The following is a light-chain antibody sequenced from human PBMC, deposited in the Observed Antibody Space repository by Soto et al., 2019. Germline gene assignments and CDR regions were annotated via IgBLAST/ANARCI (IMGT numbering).Light chain of an antibody. CDR1: KNDIGAYDF. CDR2: EVV. Sequence: LTQPPSASGSPGQSVTISCTGTKNDIGAYDFVSWYQHHPGKAPRLIIYEVVQRPSGVPDRFSGSKSGNTASLTVSGLQAADEADYFCKSYAGSNTYVFGSGTKVTVL. V-gene: IGLV2-8*01. J-gene: IGLJ1*01. CDR3: KSYAGSNTYV.